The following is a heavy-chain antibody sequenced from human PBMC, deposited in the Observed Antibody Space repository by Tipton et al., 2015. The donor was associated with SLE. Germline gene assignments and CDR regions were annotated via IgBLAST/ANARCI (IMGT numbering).Heavy chain of an antibody. CDR3: ARLASLTGDYHYYMDV. D-gene: IGHD7-27*01. CDR1: GGSISNYY. J-gene: IGHJ6*03. V-gene: IGHV4-59*01. CDR2: VYYSGST. Sequence: TLSLTCTVSGGSISNYYWSWIRQPPGKGLEWIGYVYYSGSTNYSPSLKSRVTISADTSKNQFSLRLSSVNAADTAVYYCARLASLTGDYHYYMDVWGEGTTVTVSS.